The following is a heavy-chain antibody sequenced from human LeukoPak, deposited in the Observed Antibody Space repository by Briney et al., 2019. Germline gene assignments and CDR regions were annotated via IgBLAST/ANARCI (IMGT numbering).Heavy chain of an antibody. CDR2: IYHSGST. V-gene: IGHV4-4*03. CDR1: GGSISSSNW. D-gene: IGHD2-15*01. CDR3: ARAALGYCSGGSCYHFDY. J-gene: IGHJ4*02. Sequence: RGTLSLTCAVSGGSISSSNWWSWVRQPPGTGLEWIGEIYHSGSTNYNPSLKSRVTISVDKSKNQFSLKLSSVTAADTAVYYCARAALGYCSGGSCYHFDYWGQGTLVTVSS.